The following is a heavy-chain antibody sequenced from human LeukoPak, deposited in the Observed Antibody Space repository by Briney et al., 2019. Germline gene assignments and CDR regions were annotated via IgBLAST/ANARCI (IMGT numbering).Heavy chain of an antibody. CDR2: ISGSGGST. Sequence: ETLSLTCSVSGGSITTSSYYWGWVRQAPGKGLEWVSAISGSGGSTYYADSVKGRFTISRDNSKNTLYLQMNSLRAEDTAVYYCANLVTVGQLVRYLDYWGQGTLVTVSS. J-gene: IGHJ4*02. CDR1: GGSITTSSYY. D-gene: IGHD6-13*01. V-gene: IGHV3-23*01. CDR3: ANLVTVGQLVRYLDY.